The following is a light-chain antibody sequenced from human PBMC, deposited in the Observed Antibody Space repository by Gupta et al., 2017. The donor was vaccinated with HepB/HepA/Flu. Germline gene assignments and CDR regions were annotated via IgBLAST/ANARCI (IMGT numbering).Light chain of an antibody. CDR3: QQGNSYPIT. CDR1: QDINSY. V-gene: IGKV1-9*01. J-gene: IGKJ5*01. Sequence: DIQLTQSPSFLSASVGDRVTITCRASQDINSYLIWYQQKPGKAPNLLIYSASTVQGGVPSRFSGSGSGTEFTLTISSLQPEDFATYYCQQGNSYPITFGQGTPLDIK. CDR2: SAS.